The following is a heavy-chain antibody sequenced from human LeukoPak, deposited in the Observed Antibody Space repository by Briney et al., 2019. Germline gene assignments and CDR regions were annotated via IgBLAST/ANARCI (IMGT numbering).Heavy chain of an antibody. Sequence: SETLSLTCTVSGGSISSYYWSWIRQPPGKGLEWIGYIYYSGSTNYNPSLKSRVTISVDTSKNQFSLKLSSVTAADTAVYYCARDLGGDYGGINWFDPWGQGTLVTVSS. CDR3: ARDLGGDYGGINWFDP. J-gene: IGHJ5*02. D-gene: IGHD4-23*01. CDR2: IYYSGST. V-gene: IGHV4-59*01. CDR1: GGSISSYY.